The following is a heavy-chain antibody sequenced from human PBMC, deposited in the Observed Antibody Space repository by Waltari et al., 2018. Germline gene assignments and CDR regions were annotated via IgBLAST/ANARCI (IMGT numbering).Heavy chain of an antibody. D-gene: IGHD6-13*01. V-gene: IGHV4-4*07. Sequence: QVQLQESGPGLVKPSETLSLTCTVSGGSISSYYWSWIRPPAGKGLEWIGRIYTSGSTNYNPSLKSRVTMSVDTSKNQFSLKLSSVTAADTAVYYCARELAAAANYCYYYYMDVWGKGTTVTVSS. CDR2: IYTSGST. J-gene: IGHJ6*03. CDR3: ARELAAAANYCYYYYMDV. CDR1: GGSISSYY.